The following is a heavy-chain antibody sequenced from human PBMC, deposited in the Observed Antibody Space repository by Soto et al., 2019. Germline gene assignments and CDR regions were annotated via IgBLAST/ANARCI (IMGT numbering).Heavy chain of an antibody. D-gene: IGHD3-16*01. Sequence: EVQLVESGGGLVQPGGSLRLSCAAAGFTFSAYWMQWVRQAPAEGLVWVSRIKTDGSITSYTDSVKGRFTISRDNAKNTMYLQMNSLRAEDTAVYFCARVGVGHYDFDSWGQGTLVTVSS. J-gene: IGHJ4*02. CDR1: GFTFSAYW. CDR3: ARVGVGHYDFDS. CDR2: IKTDGSIT. V-gene: IGHV3-74*01.